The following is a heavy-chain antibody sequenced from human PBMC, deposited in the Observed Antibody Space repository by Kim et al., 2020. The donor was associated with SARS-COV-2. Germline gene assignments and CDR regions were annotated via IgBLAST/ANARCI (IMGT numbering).Heavy chain of an antibody. V-gene: IGHV3-23*01. CDR3: AKDSWFGTNPDNFDY. CDR2: ISGSGGST. J-gene: IGHJ4*02. Sequence: GGSLRLSCAASGFTFSSYAMSWVRQAPGKGLEWVSAISGSGGSTYYADSVKGRFTISRDNSKNTLYLQMNSLRAEDTAVYYCAKDSWFGTNPDNFDYWGQGTLVTVSS. D-gene: IGHD3-10*01. CDR1: GFTFSSYA.